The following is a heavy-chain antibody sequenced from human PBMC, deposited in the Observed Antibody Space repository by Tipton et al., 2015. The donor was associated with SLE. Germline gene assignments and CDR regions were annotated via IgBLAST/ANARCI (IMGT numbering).Heavy chain of an antibody. CDR1: GGSVSSGSYY. CDR3: ARDSSSDYYYYGMDV. Sequence: TLSLTCTVSGGSVSSGSYYWSWIRQPPGKGLEWIGSIYHSGSTYYNPSLKSRVTISVDTSKNQFSLKLSSVTAADTAVYYCARDSSSDYYYYGMDVWGQGTTVTVSS. CDR2: IYHSGST. V-gene: IGHV4-39*07. D-gene: IGHD6-6*01. J-gene: IGHJ6*02.